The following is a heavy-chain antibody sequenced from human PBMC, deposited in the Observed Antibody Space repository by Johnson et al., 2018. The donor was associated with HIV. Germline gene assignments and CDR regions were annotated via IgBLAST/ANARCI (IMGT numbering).Heavy chain of an antibody. CDR1: GFTFSTYA. J-gene: IGHJ3*01. CDR2: IDWNGRRT. Sequence: MQLVESGGGVVQPGRSLRLSCAASGFTFSTYAMHWVRQVPGKGLEWVSGIDWNGRRTAYADSVKGRCTISRDNDRNSLYLQVNNLRVEDTALYFCVRRDSGSLSFDLWGQGTMVIVSS. CDR3: VRRDSGSLSFDL. V-gene: IGHV3-20*04. D-gene: IGHD1-26*01.